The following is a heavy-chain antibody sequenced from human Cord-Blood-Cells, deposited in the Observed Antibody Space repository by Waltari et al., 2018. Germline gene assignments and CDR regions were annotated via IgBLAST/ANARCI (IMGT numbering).Heavy chain of an antibody. CDR1: GGSFSGYY. V-gene: IGHV4-34*01. CDR3: ARGGVTAMAYYWYFDL. J-gene: IGHJ2*01. CDR2: INHSGIT. D-gene: IGHD5-18*01. Sequence: QVQLQQWGAGLLKPSETLSLTCAVYGGSFSGYYWSWIRQPPGKGLEWIGEINHSGITNYNPSLKSRVTISVDTSKNQFSLKLSSVTAADTAVYYCARGGVTAMAYYWYFDLWGRGTLVSVSS.